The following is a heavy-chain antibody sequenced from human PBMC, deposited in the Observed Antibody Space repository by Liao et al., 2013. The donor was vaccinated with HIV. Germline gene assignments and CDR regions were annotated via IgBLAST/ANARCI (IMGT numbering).Heavy chain of an antibody. Sequence: QLQLQESGPGLVKPSETLSVTCNVSGGSITSDYWGWIRQPPGKGLEWIGHIYYSGSTNYNPSLKSRVTMSVDTSKNQFSLKLSSVTAADTAVYYCARESRMMSTSLGFDPWGQGTLVTVSS. J-gene: IGHJ5*02. CDR3: ARESRMMSTSLGFDP. CDR1: GGSITSDY. V-gene: IGHV4-59*12. D-gene: IGHD2-2*01. CDR2: IYYSGST.